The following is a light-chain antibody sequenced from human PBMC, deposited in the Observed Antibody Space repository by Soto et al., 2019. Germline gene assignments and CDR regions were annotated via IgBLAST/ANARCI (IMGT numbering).Light chain of an antibody. J-gene: IGLJ3*02. V-gene: IGLV2-23*02. Sequence: QSALTQPASVSGSPGQSITISCTGTSSDIGSYDLVSWYQQRPGKAPELMIFEVTKRPSGVSHRFSGSKSDNTASLTISGLQAEDEAEYFCCSYAPTTVGLFGGGTKLTVL. CDR3: CSYAPTTVGL. CDR1: SSDIGSYDL. CDR2: EVT.